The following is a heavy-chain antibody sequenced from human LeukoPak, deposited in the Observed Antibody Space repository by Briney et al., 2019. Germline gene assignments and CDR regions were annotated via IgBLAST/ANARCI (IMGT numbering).Heavy chain of an antibody. V-gene: IGHV3-48*02. CDR2: ITSSSSTI. Sequence: GGSLRLSCAASGFTFSSYNMNWVRQAPGKGLEWVSYITSSSSTIYYADSVKGRFTISRDNAKNSLFLQMNSLRDEDTAVYYCARDLFSGSYYGVNFWGQGTLVTVSS. CDR3: ARDLFSGSYYGVNF. CDR1: GFTFSSYN. D-gene: IGHD1-26*01. J-gene: IGHJ4*02.